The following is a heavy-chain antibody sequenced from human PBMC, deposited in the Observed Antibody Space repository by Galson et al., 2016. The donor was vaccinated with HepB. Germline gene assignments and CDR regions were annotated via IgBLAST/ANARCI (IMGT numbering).Heavy chain of an antibody. Sequence: SLRLSCAASGFTFNSHWMSWVRQAPGKGLEWVSTITGSGVSSYYADSVKGRFTISRDNSKNNVYLQMNSLRADDTAVYYCAKDGGTWGYYYGDWNLDLWGRGTLVTVSS. CDR3: AKDGGTWGYYYGDWNLDL. D-gene: IGHD3-22*01. CDR1: GFTFNSHW. V-gene: IGHV3-23*01. CDR2: ITGSGVSS. J-gene: IGHJ2*01.